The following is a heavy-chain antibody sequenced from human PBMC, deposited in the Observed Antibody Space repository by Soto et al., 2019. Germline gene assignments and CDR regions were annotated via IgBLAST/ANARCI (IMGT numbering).Heavy chain of an antibody. CDR2: IMPIFRTP. D-gene: IGHD3-3*02. Sequence: QVQLEQSGAEVKKPGSSVKVSCKASGGTFRNSAISWVRQAPGQGLEWMGGIMPIFRTPDYAQKFQGRVTLTPDQXTSTAYMELSGLRSDDTAVYYCARDNARPQLGGNYYYILDVWGHGTTVTVSS. CDR1: GGTFRNSA. CDR3: ARDNARPQLGGNYYYILDV. J-gene: IGHJ6*02. V-gene: IGHV1-69*05.